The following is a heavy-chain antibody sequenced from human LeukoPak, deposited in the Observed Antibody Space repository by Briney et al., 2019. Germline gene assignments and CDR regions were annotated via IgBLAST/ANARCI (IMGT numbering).Heavy chain of an antibody. Sequence: SETLSLTCTVSGGSISSYYWSWIRQPPGKGLEWIGYIYRSGSTYYNPSLKSRVTISVDRSKNQFSLKLSSVTAADTAVYYCARDYSAGGTGYWGQGTLVTVSS. J-gene: IGHJ4*02. CDR3: ARDYSAGGTGY. D-gene: IGHD1-26*01. V-gene: IGHV4-59*12. CDR1: GGSISSYY. CDR2: IYRSGST.